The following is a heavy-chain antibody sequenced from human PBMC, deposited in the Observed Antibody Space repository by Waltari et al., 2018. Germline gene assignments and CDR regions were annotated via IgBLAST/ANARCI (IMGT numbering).Heavy chain of an antibody. Sequence: EVQLVQSGAEVKKPGESLKISCKGSGYRFTTYWIGWVRQMPGKGLEWMGIISPRAHDIRSSPAFQGQVTISADKSINTAYLQGSSLKASDTAMYYCARVLEGGGAFDIWGQGTMVIVSS. CDR3: ARVLEGGGAFDI. V-gene: IGHV5-51*01. D-gene: IGHD2-15*01. CDR2: ISPRAHDI. CDR1: GYRFTTYW. J-gene: IGHJ3*02.